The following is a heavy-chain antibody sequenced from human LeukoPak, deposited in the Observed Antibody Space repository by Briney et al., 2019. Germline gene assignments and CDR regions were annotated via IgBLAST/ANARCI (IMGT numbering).Heavy chain of an antibody. CDR1: GGSFSGYY. J-gene: IGHJ4*02. V-gene: IGHV4-34*01. Sequence: KASETLSLTCAVYGGSFSGYYWSWIRQPPGKGLEWIGEINHSGSTNYNPSLKSRVTISVDTSKNQFSLKLSSVTAADTAVYYCARDSFRSGVDYWGQGTLVTVSS. CDR3: ARDSFRSGVDY. CDR2: INHSGST. D-gene: IGHD1-26*01.